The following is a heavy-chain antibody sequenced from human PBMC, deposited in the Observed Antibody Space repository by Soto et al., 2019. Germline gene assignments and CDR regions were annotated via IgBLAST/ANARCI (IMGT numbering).Heavy chain of an antibody. CDR1: GFTFTSSA. D-gene: IGHD2-2*01. V-gene: IGHV1-58*02. CDR3: AADPFDIVVVPAVYGGGSYYYGMDV. Sequence: SVKVSCKASGFTFTSSAMQWVRQARGQRLEWIGWIVVGSGNTNYAQKFQERVTITRDMSTSTAYMELSSLRSEDTAVYYCAADPFDIVVVPAVYGGGSYYYGMDVWGPGTSLT. CDR2: IVVGSGNT. J-gene: IGHJ6*02.